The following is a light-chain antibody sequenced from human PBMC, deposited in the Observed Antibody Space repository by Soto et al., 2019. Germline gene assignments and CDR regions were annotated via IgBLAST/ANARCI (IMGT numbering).Light chain of an antibody. CDR1: SSDIGGSKY. J-gene: IGLJ1*01. Sequence: QSALTQPASLSWSPGQSITISCAGTSSDIGGSKYVSWYQQHPGKAPKLIIYEVTYRPSGVSARFSGSKSGNTASLTVSGLQAEDEADYYCSSYTSSGTLYVFGTGTKVTVL. V-gene: IGLV2-14*01. CDR2: EVT. CDR3: SSYTSSGTLYV.